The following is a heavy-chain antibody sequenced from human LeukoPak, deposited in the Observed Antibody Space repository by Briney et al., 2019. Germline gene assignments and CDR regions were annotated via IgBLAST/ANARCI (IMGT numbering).Heavy chain of an antibody. CDR2: IIPIFGTA. D-gene: IGHD6-6*01. V-gene: IGHV1-69*05. CDR3: ARSSSSPLDAGYFQH. CDR1: GGTFSSYA. Sequence: SVKVSCKASGGTFSSYAISWVRQAPGQGLEWMGGIIPIFGTANYAQKFQGRVTITTDESTSTVYMELSSLRSEDTAVYYCARSSSSPLDAGYFQHWGQGTLVTVSS. J-gene: IGHJ1*01.